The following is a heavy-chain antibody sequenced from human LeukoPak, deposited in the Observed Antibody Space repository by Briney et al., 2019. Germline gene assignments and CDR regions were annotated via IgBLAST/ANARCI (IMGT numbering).Heavy chain of an antibody. CDR2: INHSGST. J-gene: IGHJ6*03. CDR1: GGSFSDYY. CDR3: ARETSQKGAHYMDV. D-gene: IGHD3-16*01. Sequence: SETLSLTCAVYGGSFSDYYWSWIRQPPGKGLEWIGEINHSGSTNYNPSLKSRVTTSVDTSKNQFSLKLSSVTAADTAVYYCARETSQKGAHYMDVWGKGTTVTISS. V-gene: IGHV4-34*01.